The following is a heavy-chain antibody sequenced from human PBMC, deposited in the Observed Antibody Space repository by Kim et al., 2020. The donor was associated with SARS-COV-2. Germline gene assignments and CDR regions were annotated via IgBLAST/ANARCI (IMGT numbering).Heavy chain of an antibody. V-gene: IGHV1-24*01. CDR3: ATEVSIFGSSRLDY. J-gene: IGHJ4*02. CDR2: FDPEDGET. CDR1: GYTLTELS. D-gene: IGHD3-3*01. Sequence: ASVKVSCKVSGYTLTELSMHWVRQAPGKGLEWMGGFDPEDGETIYAQKFQGRVTMTEDTSTDTAYMELSSLRSEDTAVYYCATEVSIFGSSRLDYWGQGTLVTLPS.